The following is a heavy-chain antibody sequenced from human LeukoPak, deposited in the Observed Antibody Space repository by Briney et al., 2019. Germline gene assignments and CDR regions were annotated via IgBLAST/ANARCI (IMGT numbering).Heavy chain of an antibody. D-gene: IGHD3-22*01. V-gene: IGHV1-8*03. Sequence: ASVKVSCKASGYTFTSYDINWVRQATGQGLEWMGWMNPNSGNTGYAQKFQGRVTITRNTSISTAYMELSSLRPEDTAVYYCARRKYYYDNSGYYFDYWGQGTLVTVSS. CDR3: ARRKYYYDNSGYYFDY. J-gene: IGHJ4*02. CDR2: MNPNSGNT. CDR1: GYTFTSYD.